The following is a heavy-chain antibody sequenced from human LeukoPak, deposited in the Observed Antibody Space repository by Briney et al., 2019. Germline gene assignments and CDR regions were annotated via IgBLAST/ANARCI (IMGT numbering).Heavy chain of an antibody. CDR1: GFTFSSYG. J-gene: IGHJ4*02. CDR2: IWYDGSNK. V-gene: IGHV3-33*01. D-gene: IGHD3-10*01. CDR3: AREFVSGSGSYLFDY. Sequence: GGSLRLSCAASGFTFSSYGMRWVRQAPGKGLEWVAVIWYDGSNKYYADSVKGRFTISRDNSKNTLYLQMNSLRAEDTAVYYCAREFVSGSGSYLFDYWGQGTLVTVSS.